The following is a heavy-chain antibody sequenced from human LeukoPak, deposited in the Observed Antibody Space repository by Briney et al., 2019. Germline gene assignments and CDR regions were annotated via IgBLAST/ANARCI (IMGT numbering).Heavy chain of an antibody. CDR1: GGSFSGYY. CDR2: INHSGST. J-gene: IGHJ4*02. CDR3: ASQSQYVWGSYRYPTPFDY. D-gene: IGHD3-16*02. V-gene: IGHV4-34*01. Sequence: SGTLSLTCAVYGGSFSGYYWSWIRQPPGKGLEWIGEINHSGSTNYNPSLKSRVTISVDTSKNQFSLKLSSVTAADTAVYYCASQSQYVWGSYRYPTPFDYWGQGTLVTVSS.